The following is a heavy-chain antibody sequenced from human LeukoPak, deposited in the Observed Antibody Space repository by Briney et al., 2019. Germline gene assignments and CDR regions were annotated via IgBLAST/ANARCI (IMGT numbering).Heavy chain of an antibody. D-gene: IGHD3-10*01. Sequence: GGSLRLSCAASGFTFSNYAMNWVRQAPGKGLEWVSAISGSGGSTYYADSVKGRSTISRDNSKNTLYLQMNSLRAEDTAVYYCAKFGLAGSGRYHDAFDIWGQGTMVTVSS. CDR3: AKFGLAGSGRYHDAFDI. V-gene: IGHV3-23*01. CDR2: ISGSGGST. CDR1: GFTFSNYA. J-gene: IGHJ3*02.